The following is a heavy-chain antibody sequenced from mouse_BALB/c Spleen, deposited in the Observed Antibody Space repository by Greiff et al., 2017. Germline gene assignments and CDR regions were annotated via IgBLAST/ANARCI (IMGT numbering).Heavy chain of an antibody. CDR3: AYRAWFAY. CDR1: GYTFTSYW. Sequence: QVHVKQSGAELAKPGASVKMSCKASGYTFTSYWMHWVKQRPGQGLEWIGYINPSTGYTEYNQKFKDKATLTADKSSSTAYMQLSSLTSEDSAVYYCAYRAWFAYWGQGTLVTVSA. CDR2: INPSTGYT. J-gene: IGHJ3*01. V-gene: IGHV1-7*01.